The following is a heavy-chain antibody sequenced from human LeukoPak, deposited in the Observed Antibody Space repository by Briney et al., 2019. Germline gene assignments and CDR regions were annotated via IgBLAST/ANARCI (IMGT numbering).Heavy chain of an antibody. J-gene: IGHJ3*02. D-gene: IGHD3-22*01. CDR3: ASEVSRPYYYDSSGSDAFDI. CDR1: GYTFTSYG. CDR2: INPNSGGT. V-gene: IGHV1-2*02. Sequence: ASVKVSCKASGYTFTSYGTSWVRQAPGQGLEWMGWINPNSGGTNYAQKFQGRVTMTRDTSISTAYMELSRLRSDDTAVYYCASEVSRPYYYDSSGSDAFDIWGQGTMVTVSS.